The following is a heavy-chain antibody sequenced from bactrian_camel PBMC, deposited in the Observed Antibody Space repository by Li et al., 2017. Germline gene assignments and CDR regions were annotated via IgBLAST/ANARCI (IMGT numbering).Heavy chain of an antibody. CDR1: GYTFNTYS. CDR2: MYSGESST. D-gene: IGHD4*01. V-gene: IGHV3S1*01. J-gene: IGHJ4*01. Sequence: VQLVESGGGSALAGGSVRLSCTASGYTFNTYSWFRRLPGQEREGVAQMYSGESSTYYADSVKGRFTISHDNAKRTMYLHMNSLKSEDTAVYSCAPHGRSYVDYNCRAGLGQGTQVTVS.